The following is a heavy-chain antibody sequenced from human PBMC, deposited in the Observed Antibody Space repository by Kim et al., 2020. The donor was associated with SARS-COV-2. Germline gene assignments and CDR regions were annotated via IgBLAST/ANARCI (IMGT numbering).Heavy chain of an antibody. CDR3: ARGPRRYCSSTSCYVRSQVEAAGFDY. CDR2: INHSGST. CDR1: GGSFSGYY. Sequence: SETLSLTCAVYGGSFSGYYWSWIRQPPGKGLEWIGEINHSGSTNYNLSLKSRVTISVDTSKNQFSLKLSSVTAADTAVYYCARGPRRYCSSTSCYVRSQVEAAGFDYWGQGTLVTVSS. D-gene: IGHD2-2*01. V-gene: IGHV4-34*01. J-gene: IGHJ4*02.